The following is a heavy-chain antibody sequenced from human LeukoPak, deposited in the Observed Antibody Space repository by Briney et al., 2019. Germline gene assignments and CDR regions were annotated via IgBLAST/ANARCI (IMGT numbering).Heavy chain of an antibody. CDR3: ISRLGGTGTTAFYY. D-gene: IGHD1-1*01. J-gene: IGHJ4*02. V-gene: IGHV3-73*01. Sequence: GGSLRLSCAASGFTFSNAWMSWVRQASGKGLEWVGRIRSKANSYATAYAASVKGRFTISRDDSKNTAYLQMNSLKTEDTAVYYCISRLGGTGTTAFYYWGQGTLVTVSS. CDR1: GFTFSNAW. CDR2: IRSKANSYAT.